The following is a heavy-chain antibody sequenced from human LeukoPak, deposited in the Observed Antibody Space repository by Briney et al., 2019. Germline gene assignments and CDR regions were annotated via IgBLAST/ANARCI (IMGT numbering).Heavy chain of an antibody. CDR3: AKVTRDIVVVPAAIHRSQYYYYGMDV. CDR2: ISGSGGST. CDR1: GFTFSSYA. J-gene: IGHJ6*02. D-gene: IGHD2-2*02. Sequence: GGSLRLSCAASGFTFSSYAMSWVRQAPGKGLEWVSAISGSGGSTYYADSVKGRFTISRDNSKNTLYLQMNSLSAEDTAVYYCAKVTRDIVVVPAAIHRSQYYYYGMDVWGQGTTVTVSS. V-gene: IGHV3-23*01.